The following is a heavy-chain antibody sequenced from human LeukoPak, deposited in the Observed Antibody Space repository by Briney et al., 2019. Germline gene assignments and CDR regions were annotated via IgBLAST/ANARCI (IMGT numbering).Heavy chain of an antibody. CDR2: ISYDGSNK. CDR3: ARVRSGPDY. D-gene: IGHD1-26*01. V-gene: IGHV3-30-3*01. J-gene: IGHJ4*02. Sequence: VGSLRLSCAASGFTFSSYAMRWVREAPGKRLEWVAVISYDGSNKYYADSVKGRFTISRDNSKNTLYLQMNSLRAEDTAVYYCARVRSGPDYWRQGTLVTVSS. CDR1: GFTFSSYA.